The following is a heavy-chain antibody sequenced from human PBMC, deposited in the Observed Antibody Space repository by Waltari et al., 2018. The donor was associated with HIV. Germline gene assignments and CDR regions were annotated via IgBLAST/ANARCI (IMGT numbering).Heavy chain of an antibody. J-gene: IGHJ4*02. D-gene: IGHD3-16*01. V-gene: IGHV3-23*01. Sequence: EVQLLESGGHLIQPGGSLRLSCAASGFPFDTYAMNWVRQAPGKRLRWVEGISGSGDIADSADSVKGRFSISRDNSKNTLFLQMTSLRAEDTAVYYCAKDLGDYVWGMFTGAHFDSWGQGTLVTVSS. CDR2: ISGSGDIA. CDR3: AKDLGDYVWGMFTGAHFDS. CDR1: GFPFDTYA.